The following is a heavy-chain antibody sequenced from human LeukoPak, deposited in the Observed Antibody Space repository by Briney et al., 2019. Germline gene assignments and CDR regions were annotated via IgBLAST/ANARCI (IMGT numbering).Heavy chain of an antibody. CDR2: IYSEGST. J-gene: IGHJ6*03. D-gene: IGHD6-13*01. Sequence: GGSLRLSCAASGFTVSNTYMSWVRQAPGKGLEWVSAIYSEGSTYYLDSVRGRFTISRDSSNNTLYLQMNSLRAEDTAVYYCAKGGRGAAAADYYYYYMDVWGKGTTVTVSS. CDR1: GFTVSNTY. V-gene: IGHV3-53*01. CDR3: AKGGRGAAAADYYYYYMDV.